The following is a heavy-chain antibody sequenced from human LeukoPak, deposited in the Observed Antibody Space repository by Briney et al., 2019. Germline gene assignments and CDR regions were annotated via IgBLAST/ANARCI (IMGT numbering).Heavy chain of an antibody. CDR3: ARERGDGYNWFDP. D-gene: IGHD5-24*01. Sequence: PSETLSLTCTVSGGSISSGYYCWSWIRQPPGKGLEWIGYIYYSGSTYYNPSLKSRVTISVDTSKNQFSLKLSSVTAADTAVYYCARERGDGYNWFDPWGQGTLVTVSS. V-gene: IGHV4-30-4*08. CDR2: IYYSGST. J-gene: IGHJ5*02. CDR1: GGSISSGYYC.